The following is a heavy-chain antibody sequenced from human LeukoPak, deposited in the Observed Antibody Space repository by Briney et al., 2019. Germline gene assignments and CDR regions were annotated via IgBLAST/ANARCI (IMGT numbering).Heavy chain of an antibody. J-gene: IGHJ4*02. CDR1: GFTFSGSA. Sequence: GGSLKLSCAASGFTFSGSAMHWVRQASGKGLEWVGRIRSKADSYATAYAASVKGRFTISRDDSKNMAYLQMNSLKTEDTAVYYCTRLYGGNSGFDYWGQGTLVTVSS. CDR3: TRLYGGNSGFDY. V-gene: IGHV3-73*01. D-gene: IGHD4-23*01. CDR2: IRSKADSYAT.